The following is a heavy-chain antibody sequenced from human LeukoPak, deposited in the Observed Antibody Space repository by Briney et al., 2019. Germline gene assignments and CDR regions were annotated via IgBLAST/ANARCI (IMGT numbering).Heavy chain of an antibody. CDR1: GFTFSTYA. V-gene: IGHV3-33*01. CDR2: IWFDGSEQ. CDR3: AREGDSRWGELSP. Sequence: PGGSLRLSCAASGFTFSTYAIHWVRQAPGKGLEWVAVIWFDGSEQYYADSVKGRFIIARDNSKSTSNLQLNSLRAEDTAVYCCAREGDSRWGELSPWGQGTLVTVSS. D-gene: IGHD3-16*02. J-gene: IGHJ1*01.